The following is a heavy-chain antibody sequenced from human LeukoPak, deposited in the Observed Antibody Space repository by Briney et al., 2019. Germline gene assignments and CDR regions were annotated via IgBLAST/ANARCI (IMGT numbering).Heavy chain of an antibody. CDR2: ISSSSSYI. J-gene: IGHJ3*02. CDR3: AREDDSSGAFDI. D-gene: IGHD3-22*01. Sequence: GGSLRLSCAASGFTFSSYSMNWVRQAPGKGLEWVSSISSSSSYIYYADSVKGRFTISRDNAKNSLYLQMSSLRAEDTAVYYCAREDDSSGAFDIWGQGTMVTVSS. CDR1: GFTFSSYS. V-gene: IGHV3-21*01.